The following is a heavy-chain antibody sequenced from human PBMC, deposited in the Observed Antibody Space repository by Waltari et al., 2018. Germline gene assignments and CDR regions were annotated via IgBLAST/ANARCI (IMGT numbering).Heavy chain of an antibody. CDR3: ARDPAGDGFYYFDY. J-gene: IGHJ4*02. CDR2: VITNSGDT. D-gene: IGHD2-2*01. CDR1: GSSFTGYY. Sequence: QVQLVQSGAEVKTPGASVTVSCKAYGSSFTGYYIHCVRQAPGQGLEWMGRVITNSGDTNYAQKFQGRVTLTRDTSTSTGYMQLSGLRSDDTALYYCARDPAGDGFYYFDYWGQGSLVTVSS. V-gene: IGHV1-2*06.